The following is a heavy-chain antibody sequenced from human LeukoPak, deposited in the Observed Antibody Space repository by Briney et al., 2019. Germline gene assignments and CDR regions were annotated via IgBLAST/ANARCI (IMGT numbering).Heavy chain of an antibody. Sequence: SETLSLTCTVYGVSISNYYWSWIRQPPGKGLEWIGYIYYSGSTNYNPSLQSRATISVDPSKSQFSLRLSSVTAADTAVSYCARDYFGSGFFDYWGQGILVTVSS. CDR1: GVSISNYY. V-gene: IGHV4-59*01. D-gene: IGHD3-10*01. CDR3: ARDYFGSGFFDY. CDR2: IYYSGST. J-gene: IGHJ4*02.